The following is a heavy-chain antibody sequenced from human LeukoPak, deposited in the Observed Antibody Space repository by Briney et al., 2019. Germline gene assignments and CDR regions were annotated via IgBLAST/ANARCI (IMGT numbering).Heavy chain of an antibody. D-gene: IGHD4-17*01. CDR1: GFTFDDYA. CDR3: ARTTVTRVLDAFDI. CDR2: ISWNSGSI. J-gene: IGHJ3*02. V-gene: IGHV3-9*01. Sequence: GRSLRLSCAASGFTFDDYAMQWVRQAPGKGLGWVSGISWNSGSIGYADSVKGRFTISRDNSKNTLYLQMNSLRAEDTAVYYCARTTVTRVLDAFDIWGQGTMVTVSS.